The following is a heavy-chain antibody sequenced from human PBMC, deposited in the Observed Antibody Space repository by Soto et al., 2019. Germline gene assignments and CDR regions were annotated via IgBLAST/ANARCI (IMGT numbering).Heavy chain of an antibody. D-gene: IGHD3-10*02. CDR2: VIPLFDTA. Sequence: QVQVVQSGAEVKKPGSSVKVSCKVSGGIFTNNAISWVRQAPGQGLEWLGGVIPLFDTAYYAQIFRGRLRISADGATTTAYMELSGLTSADTAIYYCAKDVGFQQHLFVFDLWGQGTLVTVSS. J-gene: IGHJ4*02. V-gene: IGHV1-69*01. CDR3: AKDVGFQQHLFVFDL. CDR1: GGIFTNNA.